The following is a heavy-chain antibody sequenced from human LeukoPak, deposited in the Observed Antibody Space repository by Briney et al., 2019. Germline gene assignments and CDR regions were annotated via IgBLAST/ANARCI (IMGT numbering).Heavy chain of an antibody. Sequence: GGSLRLSCVASGFTFRIYSMNWVRQAPGKGLEWVASTSSSSSFITYADSIKGRFTISRDNAKNSLYLQMNSLRAEDTAVYYCVKNRQSSSSDFDYWGQGTLVTVSS. V-gene: IGHV3-21*06. CDR1: GFTFRIYS. D-gene: IGHD6-6*01. J-gene: IGHJ4*02. CDR3: VKNRQSSSSDFDY. CDR2: TSSSSSFI.